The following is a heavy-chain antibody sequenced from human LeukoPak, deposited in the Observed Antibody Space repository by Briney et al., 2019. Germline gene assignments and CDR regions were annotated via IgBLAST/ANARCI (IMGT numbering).Heavy chain of an antibody. J-gene: IGHJ3*02. CDR3: GKSNGYGLIDI. Sequence: PSETLSLTCTVSSVSISTSNYYWGWVRQPPGKALEWIVNIFYSGSTYYSPSLKSLLTISLDTSRNPFSLKLNPVTAAAHAVYYCGKSNGYGLIDIGGQGTMATVSS. D-gene: IGHD2/OR15-2a*01. CDR1: SVSISTSNYY. V-gene: IGHV4-39*07. CDR2: IFYSGST.